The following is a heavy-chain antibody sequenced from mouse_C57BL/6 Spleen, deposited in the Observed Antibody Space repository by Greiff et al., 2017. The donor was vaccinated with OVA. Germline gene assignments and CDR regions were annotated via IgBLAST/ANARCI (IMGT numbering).Heavy chain of an antibody. Sequence: QVQLQQPGAELVRPGSSVKLSCKASGYTFTSYWMHWVKQRPIQGLEWIGNIDPSDSETHYNQKFKDKATLTVDKSSSTAYMQLSSLTSEDSAVYYCATHSNYGGWFAYWGQGTLVTVSA. J-gene: IGHJ3*01. CDR3: ATHSNYGGWFAY. CDR1: GYTFTSYW. V-gene: IGHV1-52*01. CDR2: IDPSDSET. D-gene: IGHD2-5*01.